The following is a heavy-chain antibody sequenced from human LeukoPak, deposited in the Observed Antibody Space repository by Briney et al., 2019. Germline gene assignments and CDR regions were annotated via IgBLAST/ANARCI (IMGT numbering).Heavy chain of an antibody. CDR1: GYSISSGYY. CDR3: ARDSKPPTLPALDY. V-gene: IGHV4-38-2*02. CDR2: IYRSGST. D-gene: IGHD2/OR15-2a*01. Sequence: PSETLSLTCTVFGYSISSGYYWGWIRQPPGKGLEWIGSIYRSGSTYYNPSLKSRVTISVDTSKNQFSLKLSSVTAADTAVYYCARDSKPPTLPALDYWGQGTLVTVSS. J-gene: IGHJ4*02.